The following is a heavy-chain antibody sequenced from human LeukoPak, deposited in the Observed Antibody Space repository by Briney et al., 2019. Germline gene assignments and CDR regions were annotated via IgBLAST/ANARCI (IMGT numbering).Heavy chain of an antibody. CDR3: ARGFYFSMTELYYLNL. CDR2: IRRDGSST. V-gene: IGHV3-74*01. D-gene: IGHD2-8*01. J-gene: IGHJ2*01. Sequence: PGGSLRLSCAASGFTFSSYWMHWVRQAPGKGLVWVSRIRRDGSSTTYADSAKGRFTISRDNDKNTLYLQTNILRAEDSAVYFCARGFYFSMTELYYLNLWGRGTLVTVSS. CDR1: GFTFSSYW.